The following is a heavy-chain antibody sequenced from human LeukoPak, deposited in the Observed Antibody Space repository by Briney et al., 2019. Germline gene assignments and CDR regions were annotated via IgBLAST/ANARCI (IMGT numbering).Heavy chain of an antibody. CDR2: IYSGGST. V-gene: IGHV3-53*01. CDR3: ARGIQQWLVRRGINYFDY. D-gene: IGHD6-19*01. CDR1: GFTVSSNY. J-gene: IGHJ4*02. Sequence: GGSLRLSCAASGFTVSSNYMSWVRQAPGKGLEWVSVIYSGGSTYYADSVKGRFTISRDNAKNSLYLQMNSLRAEDTAVYYCARGIQQWLVRRGINYFDYWGQGTLVTVSS.